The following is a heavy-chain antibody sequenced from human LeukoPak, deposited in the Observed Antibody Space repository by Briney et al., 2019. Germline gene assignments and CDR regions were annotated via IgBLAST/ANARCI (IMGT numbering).Heavy chain of an antibody. V-gene: IGHV3-23*01. CDR3: AKQLGYCSDGSCYYPY. D-gene: IGHD2-15*01. CDR1: GFTFSSSA. CDR2: ISNNGGYT. J-gene: IGHJ4*02. Sequence: GGSLRLSCAASGFTFSSSAMSWVRQAPGKGLEWVSAISNNGGYTYYADSVQGRFTISRDNSKSTLCLQMNSLRAEDTAVYYCAKQLGYCSDGSCYYPYWGQGTLVTVSS.